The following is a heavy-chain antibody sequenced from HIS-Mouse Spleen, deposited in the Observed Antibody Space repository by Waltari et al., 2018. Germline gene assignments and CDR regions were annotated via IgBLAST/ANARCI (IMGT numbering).Heavy chain of an antibody. Sequence: QLQLQESGPGLVKPSETLSLTCTVSGGSISSSCYSWGWIRQPPGKGLEWIGSIYYIGSTYYNPSLKSRVTISVDTSKNQFSLKLSSVTAADTAVYYCAREIPYSSSWYDWYFDLWGRGTLVTVSS. CDR2: IYYIGST. CDR3: AREIPYSSSWYDWYFDL. D-gene: IGHD6-13*01. V-gene: IGHV4-39*07. CDR1: GGSISSSCYS. J-gene: IGHJ2*01.